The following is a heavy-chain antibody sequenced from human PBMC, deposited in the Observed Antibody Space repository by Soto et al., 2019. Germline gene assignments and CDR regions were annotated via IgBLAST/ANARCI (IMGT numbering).Heavy chain of an antibody. CDR2: IYYIGAY. V-gene: IGHV4-59*02. D-gene: IGHD1-7*01. CDR3: ARTPETRDWLDP. Sequence: QVQLQQSGPGLVRPSETLSLSCSVSGASVSSYYWSWVRQPPGKGLEWIGYIYYIGAYNYNPSLKSRVTISVDTSKNQFSLKLTSVTAAYTAVYYCARTPETRDWLDPWGQGTLVTVSS. J-gene: IGHJ5*02. CDR1: GASVSSYY.